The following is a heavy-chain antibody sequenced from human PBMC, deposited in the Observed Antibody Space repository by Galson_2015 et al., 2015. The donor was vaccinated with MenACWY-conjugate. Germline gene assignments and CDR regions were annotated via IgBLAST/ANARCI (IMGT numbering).Heavy chain of an antibody. D-gene: IGHD3-22*01. J-gene: IGHJ4*02. CDR3: ARNFYASNGYYNY. V-gene: IGHV1-3*01. CDR2: IVAGNGNS. Sequence: VKVSCKASEDTFTNYAIHWVRQAPGQGLEWMGWIVAGNGNSKFSEGFQGRLTITRDTSARTVYLELSSLRSEDTAVYYCARNFYASNGYYNYWGQGTLVTVSS. CDR1: EDTFTNYA.